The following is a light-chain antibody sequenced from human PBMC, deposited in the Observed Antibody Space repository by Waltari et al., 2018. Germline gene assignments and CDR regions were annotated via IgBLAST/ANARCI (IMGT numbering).Light chain of an antibody. CDR1: QSVSRF. J-gene: IGKJ4*01. CDR3: QQRSSWPLT. V-gene: IGKV3-11*01. Sequence: EIVLTQSPATLSLSPGQRATLSCRTSQSVSRFLAWYQQRPGQAPRLLIYDASTRATGIPARFSGSGSGTDFTLTISSLDPYDLAVYYCQQRSSWPLTFGGGTRVQIK. CDR2: DAS.